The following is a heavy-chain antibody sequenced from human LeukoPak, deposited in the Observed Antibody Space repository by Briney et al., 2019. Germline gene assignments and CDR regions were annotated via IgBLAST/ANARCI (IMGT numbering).Heavy chain of an antibody. Sequence: ETLSLTCTVSGGSIRSSYYYWGWIRQPPGKGLEWVSTIYSGGSTYYADSVKGRFTISRDNSKNTLYLQMNSLRAEDTAVYYCARHDWFDPWGRGTLVTVSS. CDR3: ARHDWFDP. J-gene: IGHJ5*02. CDR1: GGSIRSSYYY. V-gene: IGHV3-53*01. CDR2: IYSGGST.